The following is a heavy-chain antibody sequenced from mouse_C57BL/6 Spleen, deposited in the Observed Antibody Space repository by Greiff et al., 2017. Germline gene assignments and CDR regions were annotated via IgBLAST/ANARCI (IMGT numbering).Heavy chain of an antibody. J-gene: IGHJ4*01. CDR3: ARDRGEVLDYALDY. D-gene: IGHD2-14*01. Sequence: EVKLVESEGGLVQPGSSMKLSCTASGFTFSDYYMAWVRQVPEKGLEWVANINYDGSSTYYLDSLKSRFIISRDNAKNILYLQMSSLKSEDTATYYCARDRGEVLDYALDYWGQGTSVTVSS. CDR2: INYDGSST. CDR1: GFTFSDYY. V-gene: IGHV5-16*01.